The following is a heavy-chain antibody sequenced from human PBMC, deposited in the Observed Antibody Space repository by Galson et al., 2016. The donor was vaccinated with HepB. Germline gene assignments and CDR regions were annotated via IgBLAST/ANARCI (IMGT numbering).Heavy chain of an antibody. CDR3: ARQYWGGPSDY. CDR1: SGSMSSSNW. D-gene: IGHD2/OR15-2a*01. CDR2: IFHSGRV. J-gene: IGHJ4*02. Sequence: SETLSLTCAVSSGSMSSSNWWSWVRQPPGQGLEWIGQIFHSGRVNYTPSLASRVTISIDTSNNHFSLRLTSVTAADTALYYCARQYWGGPSDYWGQGTLVIVSS. V-gene: IGHV4-4*02.